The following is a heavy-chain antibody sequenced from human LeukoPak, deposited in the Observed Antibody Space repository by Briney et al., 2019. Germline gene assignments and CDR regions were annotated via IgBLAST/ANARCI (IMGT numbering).Heavy chain of an antibody. CDR3: ARTRIAAAGEDNWFDP. CDR2: IYPGDSDT. CDR1: GYSFTSYW. D-gene: IGHD6-13*01. V-gene: IGHV5-51*01. Sequence: GESLKISCKGSGYSFTSYWIGWVRQMPGKGLEWMGIIYPGDSDTRYSPSFRGQVTISADKSISTAYLQWSSLKASDTAMYYCARTRIAAAGEDNWFDPWGQGTLVTVSS. J-gene: IGHJ5*02.